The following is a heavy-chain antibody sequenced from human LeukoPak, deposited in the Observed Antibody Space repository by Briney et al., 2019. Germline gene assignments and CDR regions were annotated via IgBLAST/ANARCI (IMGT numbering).Heavy chain of an antibody. CDR3: ARSGWGPTYYYGSGSYYKFDY. J-gene: IGHJ4*02. CDR1: GGSISSYY. CDR2: IYYSGST. Sequence: SETLSLTCTVSGGSISSYYWSWIRQPPGKGLEWIGYIYYSGSTNYNPSLKSRVTISVDTSKNQFSLKLSSVTAADTAVCYCARSGWGPTYYYGSGSYYKFDYWGQGTLVTVSS. D-gene: IGHD3-10*01. V-gene: IGHV4-59*01.